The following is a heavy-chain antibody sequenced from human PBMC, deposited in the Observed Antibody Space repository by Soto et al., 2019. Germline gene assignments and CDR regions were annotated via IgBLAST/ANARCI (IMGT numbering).Heavy chain of an antibody. CDR2: IIPIFGTA. V-gene: IGHV1-69*13. Sequence: GASVKVSCKASGGTFSSYAISWLRQAPGQGLEWMGGIIPIFGTANYAQKFQGRVTITADESTSTAYMKLSSLRSEDTAVYYCAREQLAAAGSIYYFDYWGQGTLVTVSS. J-gene: IGHJ4*02. CDR3: AREQLAAAGSIYYFDY. D-gene: IGHD6-13*01. CDR1: GGTFSSYA.